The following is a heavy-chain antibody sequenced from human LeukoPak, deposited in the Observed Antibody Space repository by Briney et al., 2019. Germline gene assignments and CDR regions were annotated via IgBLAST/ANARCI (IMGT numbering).Heavy chain of an antibody. V-gene: IGHV4-4*07. CDR2: IYTSGST. D-gene: IGHD1-14*01. CDR3: ARNPPATAEFYFDY. Sequence: PSETLSLTCTVSGGSISSYYWSWIRQPAGKGLEWIGRIYTSGSTNYNPSLKSRVTMSVDTSKNQFSLKLSSVTAADTAVYYCARNPPATAEFYFDYWGQGTLVTVSS. CDR1: GGSISSYY. J-gene: IGHJ4*02.